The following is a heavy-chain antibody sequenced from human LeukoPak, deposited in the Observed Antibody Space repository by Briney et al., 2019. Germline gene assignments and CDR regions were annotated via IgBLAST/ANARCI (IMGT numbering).Heavy chain of an antibody. CDR3: ARAEPVWGAFDI. CDR1: GGSISSYY. Sequence: SETLSLTCTVSGGSISSYYWSWIRQPPGKGLEWIGYIYYSGSTNYNPSLKSRVTISVDTSKNQFSLKLSSVTAADTAVYYCARAEPVWGAFDIWGQGTMVTVSS. D-gene: IGHD1-14*01. J-gene: IGHJ3*02. CDR2: IYYSGST. V-gene: IGHV4-59*01.